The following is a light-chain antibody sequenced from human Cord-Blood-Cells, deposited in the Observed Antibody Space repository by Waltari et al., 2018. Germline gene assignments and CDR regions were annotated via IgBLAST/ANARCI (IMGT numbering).Light chain of an antibody. J-gene: IGLJ3*02. CDR2: EVS. V-gene: IGLV2-14*01. CDR3: SSYTSSSTLL. Sequence: QSALTQPASVSGSPGQSITISCTGTRSDVGGYNYVSWYQQHPGKAPKLMIYEVSNRPSGVSNRLSGSKSGTTASLTISGLQAEDEADYYCSSYTSSSTLLFGGGTKLTVL. CDR1: RSDVGGYNY.